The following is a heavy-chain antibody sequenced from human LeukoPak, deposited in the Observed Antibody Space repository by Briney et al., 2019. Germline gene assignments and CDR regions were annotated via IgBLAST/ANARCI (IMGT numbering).Heavy chain of an antibody. V-gene: IGHV6-1*01. CDR1: GDSVSSKNGA. J-gene: IGHJ4*02. CDR2: TYYRSKWYN. D-gene: IGHD6-19*01. Sequence: SQTLSLTCVVSGDSVSSKNGAWNWIRQSPSRGLEWLGRTYYRSKWYNDYAESMEGRMTISQDTSKNQYSLHLNSVTPDDTAAYYCARDVGTTGWHTFDYWGQGTQVTVSS. CDR3: ARDVGTTGWHTFDY.